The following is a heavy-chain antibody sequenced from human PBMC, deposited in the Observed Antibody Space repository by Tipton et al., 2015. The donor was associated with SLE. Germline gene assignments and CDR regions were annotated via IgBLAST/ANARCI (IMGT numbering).Heavy chain of an antibody. J-gene: IGHJ3*02. CDR1: GFTFTNYW. D-gene: IGHD7-27*01. CDR2: IKEDGSEK. Sequence: SLRLSCAASGFTFTNYWVAWVRQAPGKGLEWVADIKEDGSEKYFADSVKGRFTVFRDYTKNSLFLQMNNLRVEESAVYYCARDPVNWGSSSFDIWGQGTVVTVSP. V-gene: IGHV3-7*01. CDR3: ARDPVNWGSSSFDI.